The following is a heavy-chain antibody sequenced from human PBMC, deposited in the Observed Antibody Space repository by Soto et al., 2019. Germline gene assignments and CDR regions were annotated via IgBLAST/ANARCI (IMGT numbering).Heavy chain of an antibody. CDR2: ISLNGDI. D-gene: IGHD1-26*01. CDR1: GGSITSGHW. V-gene: IGHV4-4*02. Sequence: QVQLQESGPGLVESSGTLSLTCAVYGGSITSGHWWTWVRQSPGKGLEWIGEISLNGDINYSPSRQSLVTVSMDMYTNHLPLRLPSVSAADTAVYYCATRETRTGGHVWGPGTVVTVPS. J-gene: IGHJ4*03. CDR3: ATRETRTGGHV.